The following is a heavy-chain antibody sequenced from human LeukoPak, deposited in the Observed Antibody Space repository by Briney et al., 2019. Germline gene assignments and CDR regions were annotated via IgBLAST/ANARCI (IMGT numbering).Heavy chain of an antibody. CDR3: ARAPLDGSGSYYPLDY. V-gene: IGHV4-31*03. D-gene: IGHD3-10*01. CDR2: IYYSGST. J-gene: IGHJ4*02. Sequence: PSETLSLTCTVSGGSISSGGYFWSWIRQHPGKGLEWNGYIYYSGSTYYNPSLKSRVTISVDTSKNQFSLKLSSVTAADTAVYYCARAPLDGSGSYYPLDYWGQGTLVTVSS. CDR1: GGSISSGGYF.